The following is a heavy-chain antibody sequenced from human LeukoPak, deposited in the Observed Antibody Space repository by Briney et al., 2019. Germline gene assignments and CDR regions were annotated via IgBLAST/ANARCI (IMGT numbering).Heavy chain of an antibody. D-gene: IGHD2-15*01. CDR1: GGSFSGYY. Sequence: SGTLSLTCAVYGGSFSGYYWSWIRQPPGKGLEWIGEINHSGSTNYNPSLKSRVTISVDTSKNQFSLKLSSVTAADTAVYYCARGRGYCSGGSCYSRWGSPGGYYYYMDVWGKGTTVTVSS. CDR2: INHSGST. J-gene: IGHJ6*03. CDR3: ARGRGYCSGGSCYSRWGSPGGYYYYMDV. V-gene: IGHV4-34*01.